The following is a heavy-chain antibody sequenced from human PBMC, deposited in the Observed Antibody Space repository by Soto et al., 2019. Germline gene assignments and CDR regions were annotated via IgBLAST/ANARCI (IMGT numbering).Heavy chain of an antibody. J-gene: IGHJ4*02. Sequence: EVQLLESGGGLVQPGGSLRLSCAASGFTFSTYEMSWLRQAPGKGLEWISYISEDGTTMYYAGSVKGRFTISRDNAKNPLYLQMNSLRAEDTALSYCARDWTGVSYFFWGQGHLVTVSS. CDR2: ISEDGTTM. D-gene: IGHD1-26*01. CDR1: GFTFSTYE. CDR3: ARDWTGVSYFF. V-gene: IGHV3-48*03.